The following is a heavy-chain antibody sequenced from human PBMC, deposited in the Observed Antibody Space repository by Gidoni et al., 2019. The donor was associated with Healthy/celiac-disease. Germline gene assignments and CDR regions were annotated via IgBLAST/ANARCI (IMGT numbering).Heavy chain of an antibody. J-gene: IGHJ6*02. CDR1: GYTFTSYG. Sequence: QVQLVQSGAEVKKPGASVKVSCKASGYTFTSYGISWVRQAPGQGREWMGWISAYNGNTNYAQKLQGRVTMTTDTSTSTAYMELRSLRSDDTAVYYCARDWMFGARVSSSSKVLGYYYYGMDVWGQGTTVTVSS. CDR3: ARDWMFGARVSSSSKVLGYYYYGMDV. CDR2: ISAYNGNT. D-gene: IGHD6-13*01. V-gene: IGHV1-18*01.